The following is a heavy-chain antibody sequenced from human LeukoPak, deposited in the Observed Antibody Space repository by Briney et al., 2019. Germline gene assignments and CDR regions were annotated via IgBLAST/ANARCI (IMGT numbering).Heavy chain of an antibody. J-gene: IGHJ6*02. CDR3: ARGGGLDV. CDR1: RFTFSSYW. CDR2: INHNGNVN. D-gene: IGHD3-16*01. V-gene: IGHV3-7*03. Sequence: GGSLRLSCAASRFTFSSYWMNWARQAPGKGLEWVASINHNGNVNYYVDSVKGRFTISRDNAKNSLYLQMSNLRAEDTAVYFCARGGGLDVWGQGATVTVSS.